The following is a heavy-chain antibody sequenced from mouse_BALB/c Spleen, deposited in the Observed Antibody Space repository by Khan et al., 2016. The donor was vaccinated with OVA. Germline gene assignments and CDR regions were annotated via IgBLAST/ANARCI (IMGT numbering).Heavy chain of an antibody. Sequence: QIQLVQSGPELKKPGETVKISCKASGYTFTDYSMNWVKQAPGKGLKWMGWINTETGEPTYADDFKGRFAFTLETSASTAFLQINNLKNEDAATECWAGRRHRDFDVWGAGTTGTVAS. J-gene: IGHJ1*01. V-gene: IGHV9-2-1*01. CDR2: INTETGEP. CDR1: GYTFTDYS. D-gene: IGHD3-1*01. CDR3: AGRRHRDFDV.